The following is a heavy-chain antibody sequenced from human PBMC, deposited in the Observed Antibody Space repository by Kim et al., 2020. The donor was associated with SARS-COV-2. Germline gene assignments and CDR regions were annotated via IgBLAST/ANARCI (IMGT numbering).Heavy chain of an antibody. CDR1: GFNFSNFG. V-gene: IGHV3-30*18. D-gene: IGHD3-16*01. CDR2: ISYEGSKK. Sequence: GGSLRLSCAASGFNFSNFGMHWVRQAPGKGLEWVALISYEGSKKYYADSLKGRFTISRDSSKTTLYLQMDSLRPEDTAVYFCAKDKSFFMITFGGEWGVMDVWGQGTTVTVSS. CDR3: AKDKSFFMITFGGEWGVMDV. J-gene: IGHJ6*02.